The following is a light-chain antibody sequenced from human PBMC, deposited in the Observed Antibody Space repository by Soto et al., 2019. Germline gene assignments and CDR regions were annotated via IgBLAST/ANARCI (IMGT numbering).Light chain of an antibody. CDR1: QSVSSY. V-gene: IGKV3-20*01. Sequence: EIVLTQSPGTLSLSPGERATLSCRASQSVSSYLAWYQQKPGQAPRLLIYGASSRATGIPDRFSGSGSGTHFTLTISRLEPEEFALYYCQQYGRPSRTFGQGTKVEIK. CDR2: GAS. CDR3: QQYGRPSRT. J-gene: IGKJ1*01.